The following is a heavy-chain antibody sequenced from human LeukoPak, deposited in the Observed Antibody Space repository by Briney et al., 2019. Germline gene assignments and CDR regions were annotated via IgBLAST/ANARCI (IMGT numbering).Heavy chain of an antibody. V-gene: IGHV3-23*01. CDR2: ISGSGGST. CDR3: AKDRKGFVVVPAAIY. Sequence: GGSLRLSCAASGFTVSSNYMSWVRQAPGKGLEWVSAISGSGGSTYYADSVKGRFTISRDNSKNTLYLQMNSLRAEDTAVYYCAKDRKGFVVVPAAIYWGQGTLVTVSS. D-gene: IGHD2-2*01. CDR1: GFTVSSNY. J-gene: IGHJ4*02.